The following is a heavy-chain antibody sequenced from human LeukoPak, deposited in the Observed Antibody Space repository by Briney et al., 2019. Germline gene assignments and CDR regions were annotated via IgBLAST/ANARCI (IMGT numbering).Heavy chain of an antibody. CDR3: ARDHRYYDSSGYYFPIDY. D-gene: IGHD3-22*01. Sequence: GASVKVSCKASGYTFTNYFMHWVRRAPGQGLEWMGIINPSGGSTSYAQKFQGRVTMTRDTSTTTVYMELSSLRSEDTAVYYCARDHRYYDSSGYYFPIDYWGQGTLVTVSS. CDR2: INPSGGST. CDR1: GYTFTNYF. V-gene: IGHV1-46*01. J-gene: IGHJ4*02.